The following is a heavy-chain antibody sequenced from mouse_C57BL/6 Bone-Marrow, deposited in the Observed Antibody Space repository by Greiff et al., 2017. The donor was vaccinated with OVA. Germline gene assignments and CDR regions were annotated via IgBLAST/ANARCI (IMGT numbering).Heavy chain of an antibody. V-gene: IGHV1-15*01. CDR1: GYTFTDYE. J-gene: IGHJ2*01. Sequence: QVQLQQSGAELVRPGASVTLSCKASGYTFTDYEMHWVKQTPVHGLEWIGAIDPETGGTAYNQKFKGKAILTADKSSSTAYMELRSLTSEDSAVYYCTAGVSHRGFFDYWGQGTTLTVSS. CDR2: IDPETGGT. CDR3: TAGVSHRGFFDY.